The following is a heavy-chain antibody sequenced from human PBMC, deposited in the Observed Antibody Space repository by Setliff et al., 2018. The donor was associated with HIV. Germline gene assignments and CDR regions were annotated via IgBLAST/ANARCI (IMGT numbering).Heavy chain of an antibody. D-gene: IGHD3-10*01. Sequence: GGSLRLSCAASGFTFSSYGMHWVRRAPGKGLEWVAFIRYDGSETNYVDSVKGRFTIFRDNAKSSMYLQMNSLRAEDTAIYYCARKFRPGHGVDVWGQGTTVTVSS. CDR2: IRYDGSET. V-gene: IGHV3-30*02. CDR3: ARKFRPGHGVDV. CDR1: GFTFSSYG. J-gene: IGHJ6*02.